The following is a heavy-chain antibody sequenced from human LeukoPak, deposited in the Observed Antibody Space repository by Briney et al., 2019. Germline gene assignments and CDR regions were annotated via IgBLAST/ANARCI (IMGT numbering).Heavy chain of an antibody. CDR3: ARLWNHLDSFRFDP. V-gene: IGHV4-39*01. CDR2: IYYSGST. Sequence: SETLSLTCTVSGGSISSSSYYWGWIRQPPGKGLEWIGSIYYSGSTYYNPSLKSRVTISVDTSKNQFSLKLSSVTAADTAVYYCARLWNHLDSFRFDPWGQGTLVTVSS. J-gene: IGHJ5*02. CDR1: GGSISSSSYY. D-gene: IGHD1-1*01.